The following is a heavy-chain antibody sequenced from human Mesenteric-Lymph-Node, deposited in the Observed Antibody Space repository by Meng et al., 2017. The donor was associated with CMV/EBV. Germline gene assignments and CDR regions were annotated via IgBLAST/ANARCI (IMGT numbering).Heavy chain of an antibody. Sequence: ASVKVSCKASGYTFTSHGITWVRQAPGQGFEWMGWISAYNGNTNYAQKLQGRVTMTTDTSTSTAYMELRSLRSDDTAVYYCARERAARPGNWFDPWGQGTLVTVSS. CDR1: GYTFTSHG. CDR3: ARERAARPGNWFDP. CDR2: ISAYNGNT. V-gene: IGHV1-18*01. D-gene: IGHD6-6*01. J-gene: IGHJ5*02.